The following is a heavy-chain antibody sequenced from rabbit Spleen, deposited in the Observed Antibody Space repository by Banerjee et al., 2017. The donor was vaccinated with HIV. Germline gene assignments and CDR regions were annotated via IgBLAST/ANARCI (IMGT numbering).Heavy chain of an antibody. Sequence: QQQLEESGGGLVKPGGTLTLTCKASGIDFSSYYYMCWVRQAPGKGLEWIACIDSGSSGSPFSAPWGKGRFPIPRPSSPRVFLKWPSWTAGDRATFFCAGDTAPFFSSSGRALWGPGPLVPVS. CDR1: GIDFSSYYY. D-gene: IGHD7-1*01. J-gene: IGHJ6*01. CDR2: IDSGSSGSP. CDR3: AGDTAPFFSSSGRAL. V-gene: IGHV1S45*01.